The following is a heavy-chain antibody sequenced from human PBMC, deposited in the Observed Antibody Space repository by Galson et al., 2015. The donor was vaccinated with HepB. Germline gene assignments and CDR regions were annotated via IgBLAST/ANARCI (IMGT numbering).Heavy chain of an antibody. Sequence: SLRLSCAASGFTFSSSALHWVRQAPGKGLEWVAVISYDGSHKYYADSVKGRFTISRDNSKNTLYLQMNNLRAEDTAVYYCARDWDYYHSSGYDYWGRGTLVTVSS. CDR2: ISYDGSHK. J-gene: IGHJ4*02. CDR1: GFTFSSSA. V-gene: IGHV3-30-3*01. CDR3: ARDWDYYHSSGYDY. D-gene: IGHD3-22*01.